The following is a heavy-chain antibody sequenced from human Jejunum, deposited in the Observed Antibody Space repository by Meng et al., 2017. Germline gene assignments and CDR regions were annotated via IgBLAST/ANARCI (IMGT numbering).Heavy chain of an antibody. CDR2: INSDGSTT. J-gene: IGHJ3*02. CDR3: VRGESPRYDAFDI. V-gene: IGHV3-74*01. D-gene: IGHD3-16*01. CDR1: GFTFGSYA. Sequence: GGSLRLSCAVSGFTFGSYAINWVRQAPGKGLEWVSHINSDGSTTTSADSVKGRFAISRDNAKNTLYLQMNSLRAEDTAVYYCVRGESPRYDAFDIWGQGTMVTVSS.